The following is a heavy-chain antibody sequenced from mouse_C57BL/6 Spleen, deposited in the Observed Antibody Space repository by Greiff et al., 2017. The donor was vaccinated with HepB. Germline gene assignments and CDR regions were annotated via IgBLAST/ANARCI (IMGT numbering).Heavy chain of an antibody. CDR1: GFTFSSYA. V-gene: IGHV5-9-1*02. CDR2: ISSGGDYI. CDR3: TRVGGYYEEDYLDY. J-gene: IGHJ2*01. D-gene: IGHD2-3*01. Sequence: EVQGVESGEGLVKPGGSLKLSCAASGFTFSSYAMSWVRQTPEKRLEWVAYISSGGDYIYYADTVKGRFTISRDNARNTLYLQMSSLKSEDTAMYYCTRVGGYYEEDYLDYWGQGTTLTVSS.